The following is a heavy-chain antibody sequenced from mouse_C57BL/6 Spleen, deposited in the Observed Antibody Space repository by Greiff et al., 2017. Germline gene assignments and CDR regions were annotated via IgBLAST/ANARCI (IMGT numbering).Heavy chain of an antibody. CDR3: ARENDGYYEIAY. D-gene: IGHD2-3*01. CDR2: ISSGSSTI. V-gene: IGHV5-17*01. Sequence: EVMLVESGGGLVKPGGSLKLSCAASGFTFSDYGMHWVRQAPEKGLEWVAYISSGSSTIYYADTVKGRFTISRDNAKNTLFLQMTSLRSEDTAMYYCARENDGYYEIAYWGQGTLVTVSA. CDR1: GFTFSDYG. J-gene: IGHJ3*01.